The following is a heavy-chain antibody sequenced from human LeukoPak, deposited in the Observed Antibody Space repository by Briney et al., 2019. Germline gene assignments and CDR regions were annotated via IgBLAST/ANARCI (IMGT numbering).Heavy chain of an antibody. CDR1: GFTVSSNY. Sequence: PGGSLRLSCGASGFTVSSNYMSWVRQAPGKGLEWVSVIYSGDSTNYADSVKGRFTISRDNSKTTLYLQMNSLRAEDTAVYYCAGGMLVTAISPAFDYWGQGTLVTVSS. CDR3: AGGMLVTAISPAFDY. J-gene: IGHJ4*02. V-gene: IGHV3-66*01. CDR2: IYSGDST. D-gene: IGHD2-21*02.